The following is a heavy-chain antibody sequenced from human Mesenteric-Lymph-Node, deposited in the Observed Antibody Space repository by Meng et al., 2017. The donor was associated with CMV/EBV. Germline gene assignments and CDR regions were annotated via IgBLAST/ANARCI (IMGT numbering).Heavy chain of an antibody. CDR3: ARDYRRIVVVIPRHRYYGMDV. CDR2: ISSSGSTI. D-gene: IGHD2-21*01. Sequence: GESLKISCAASGFTFSSYEMNWVRQAPGKGLEWVSYISSSGSTIYYADSVKGRFTISRDNAKNSLYLQMNSLRAEDTAVYYCARDYRRIVVVIPRHRYYGMDVWGQGTTVTVSS. V-gene: IGHV3-48*03. CDR1: GFTFSSYE. J-gene: IGHJ6*02.